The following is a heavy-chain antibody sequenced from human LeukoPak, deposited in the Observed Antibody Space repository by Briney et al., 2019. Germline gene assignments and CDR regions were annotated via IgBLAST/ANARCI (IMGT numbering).Heavy chain of an antibody. CDR2: INTGNGNT. V-gene: IGHV1-3*04. CDR1: GYTFTNYI. J-gene: IGHJ5*02. CDR3: ARGTQILNWFDP. D-gene: IGHD1-7*01. Sequence: ASVKVSCKASGYTFTNYIIHWVRQAPGQRLEWMGWINTGNGNTKYSQKFQGRVTITRDTSASTAYMELSSLRSEDTAVYFCARGTQILNWFDPWGQGTLVTVSS.